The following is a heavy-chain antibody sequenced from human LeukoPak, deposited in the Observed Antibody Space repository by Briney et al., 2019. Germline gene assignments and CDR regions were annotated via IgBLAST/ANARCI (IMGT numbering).Heavy chain of an antibody. CDR3: GRDGLGGGSGDFDY. J-gene: IGHJ4*02. CDR2: INPNSHGT. Sequence: ASVKVSCKASGYTFIGYYIHWVRQAPGQGLEWMGWINPNSHGTNYAQKFQGRVTMTRDTAISPAYMKLNGLGSADTAVYYWGRDGLGGGSGDFDYWGQGTLVTVSS. D-gene: IGHD3-10*01. V-gene: IGHV1-2*02. CDR1: GYTFIGYY.